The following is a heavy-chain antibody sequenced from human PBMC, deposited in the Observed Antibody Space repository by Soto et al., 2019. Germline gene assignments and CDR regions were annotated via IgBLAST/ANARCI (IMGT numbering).Heavy chain of an antibody. CDR3: ASHSGSYYPFDY. J-gene: IGHJ4*02. CDR2: IIPILGKA. V-gene: IGHV1-69*02. CDR1: GGTFSSYT. D-gene: IGHD1-26*01. Sequence: QVQLVQSGAEVKKPGSSVKVSCKASGGTFSSYTISWVRQAPGQGLEWMGRIIPILGKANYAQKFQGRVTIXAXTSNSTAYMELSSLRPEDTAVYYCASHSGSYYPFDYWGQGTLVTVSS.